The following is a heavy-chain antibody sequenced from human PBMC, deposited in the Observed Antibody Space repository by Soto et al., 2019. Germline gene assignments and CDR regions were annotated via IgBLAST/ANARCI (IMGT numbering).Heavy chain of an antibody. V-gene: IGHV3-30*18. D-gene: IGHD5-18*01. Sequence: QVQLVESGGAVVQPGKSLRLSCAASGFTFNTYGMYWVRQAPGKGLEWVAAISYDGSNKYHADSVKGRFTSSRDNSKNTLYLQMNSLRVEDTAVYYCSKDIVGYTYGACDYWGQGALVTVSS. CDR3: SKDIVGYTYGACDY. CDR2: ISYDGSNK. CDR1: GFTFNTYG. J-gene: IGHJ4*02.